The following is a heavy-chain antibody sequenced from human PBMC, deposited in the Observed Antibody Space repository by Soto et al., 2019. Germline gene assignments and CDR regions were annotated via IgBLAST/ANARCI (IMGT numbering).Heavy chain of an antibody. V-gene: IGHV1-58*01. J-gene: IGHJ4*02. CDR2: IVVGSGNT. CDR3: AAIEFGGSGSPGGFGY. Sequence: ASVKVSCKASGFTFTSSAVQWVRQARGQRLEWIGWIVVGSGNTNYAQKFQERVTITRDMSTSTAYMELSSLRSEDTAVYYCAAIEFGGSGSPGGFGYWGQGTLGTVSS. D-gene: IGHD3-10*01. CDR1: GFTFTSSA.